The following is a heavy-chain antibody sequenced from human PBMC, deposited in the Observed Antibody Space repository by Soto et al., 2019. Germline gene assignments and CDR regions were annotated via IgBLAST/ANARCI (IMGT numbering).Heavy chain of an antibody. Sequence: EVQLLESGGGLVQPGGSLRLSCAPSGFTFSSYAMSWVRQAPGKGLEWVSAISGSGGGTYYADTVKGRFTISRDNSKNTLYLQMNSLRAEDTAVYYCAIDSGYDIDYWGQGTLVTVSS. V-gene: IGHV3-23*01. J-gene: IGHJ4*02. D-gene: IGHD5-12*01. CDR3: AIDSGYDIDY. CDR2: ISGSGGGT. CDR1: GFTFSSYA.